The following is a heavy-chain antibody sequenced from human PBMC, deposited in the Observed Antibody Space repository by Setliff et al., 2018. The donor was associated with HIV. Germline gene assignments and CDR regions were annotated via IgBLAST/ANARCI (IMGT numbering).Heavy chain of an antibody. Sequence: PSETLSLTCTVSGGSISSYYWSWIRKPPGKGLEWIGYISYSGSTNYYPSLESRVAMSVDTSKQQFSLEVSSVTAADTAVYYCARTRGYSYGTLAGFDYWGRGSLVTVSS. CDR2: ISYSGST. V-gene: IGHV4-59*01. D-gene: IGHD5-18*01. CDR1: GGSISSYY. J-gene: IGHJ4*01. CDR3: ARTRGYSYGTLAGFDY.